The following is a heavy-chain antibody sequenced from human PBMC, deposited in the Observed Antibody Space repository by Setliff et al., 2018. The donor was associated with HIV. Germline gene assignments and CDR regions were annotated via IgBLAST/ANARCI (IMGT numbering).Heavy chain of an antibody. D-gene: IGHD1-1*01. V-gene: IGHV4-4*07. CDR3: ARIDPGKFWSLDC. CDR1: GDSFSGYH. Sequence: SLTCSVSGDSFSGYHWTWVRQPAGGGLEWIGRIYSGGVTNYNPSFKSRVTLSVDTSKSQFSLKLSSVTAADTAVYYCARIDPGKFWSLDCWGRGTLVTVSS. J-gene: IGHJ4*02. CDR2: IYSGGVT.